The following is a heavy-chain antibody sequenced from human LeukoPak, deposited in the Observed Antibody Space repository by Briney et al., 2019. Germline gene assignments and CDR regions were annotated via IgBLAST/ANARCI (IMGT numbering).Heavy chain of an antibody. CDR2: IIPILGIA. V-gene: IGHV1-69*04. J-gene: IGHJ4*02. Sequence: SVKVSCKASGGTFSSYAISWVRQAPGQGLEWMGRIIPILGIANYAQKFQGRVTITADKSTSTAYMELSSLRSDDTAVYYCARVDVTGTTVGDYWGQGTLVTVSS. CDR3: ARVDVTGTTVGDY. D-gene: IGHD1-20*01. CDR1: GGTFSSYA.